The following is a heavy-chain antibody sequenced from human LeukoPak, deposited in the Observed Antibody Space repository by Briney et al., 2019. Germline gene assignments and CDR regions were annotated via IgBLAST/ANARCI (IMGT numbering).Heavy chain of an antibody. CDR1: GGTFSSYA. Sequence: GASVKVSCKASGGTFSSYAISWVRQAPGQGLEWMGRIIPILGIANYAQKFQGRVTITADKSTSTAYMELSSLRSEDTAVYYCARDYRIAAAGTSPHPFDYWGQGTLVTVSS. D-gene: IGHD6-13*01. CDR2: IIPILGIA. CDR3: ARDYRIAAAGTSPHPFDY. V-gene: IGHV1-69*04. J-gene: IGHJ4*02.